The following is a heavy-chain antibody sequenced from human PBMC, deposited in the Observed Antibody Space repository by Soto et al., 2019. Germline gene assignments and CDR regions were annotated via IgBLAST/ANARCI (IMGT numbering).Heavy chain of an antibody. D-gene: IGHD1-26*01. CDR3: AKGAPKVGATRGYFDY. CDR1: GFTFSSYA. CDR2: ISGSGGST. J-gene: IGHJ4*02. Sequence: GGSLRLSCAASGFTFSSYAMSWVRQAPGKGLEWVSAISGSGGSTYYADSVKGRFTISRDNSKNTLYLQMNSLRAEGTAVYYCAKGAPKVGATRGYFDYWGQGTLVTVSS. V-gene: IGHV3-23*01.